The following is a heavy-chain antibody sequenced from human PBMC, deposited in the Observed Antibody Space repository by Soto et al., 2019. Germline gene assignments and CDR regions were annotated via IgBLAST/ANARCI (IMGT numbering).Heavy chain of an antibody. CDR2: TYYRSKWYN. V-gene: IGHV6-1*01. Sequence: SQTLSLTCAISGDRVSSNSAAWKWIRQSPSRGLEWLGRTYYRSKWYNDYAVSVKRRITINPDTSNNQFSLQLNSVTPEDTAVYYCARERYCSGGSCYVRFDPWGQGTLVTVSS. CDR1: GDRVSSNSAA. CDR3: ARERYCSGGSCYVRFDP. D-gene: IGHD2-15*01. J-gene: IGHJ5*02.